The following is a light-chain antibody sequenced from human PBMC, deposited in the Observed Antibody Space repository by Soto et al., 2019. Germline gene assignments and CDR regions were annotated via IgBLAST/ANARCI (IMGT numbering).Light chain of an antibody. V-gene: IGKV1-5*01. CDR3: QQYNSYQWT. CDR2: DAS. J-gene: IGKJ1*01. CDR1: QSISSW. Sequence: DIQMTQSPSTLSASVGDRVTITCRASQSISSWVPWYQQKSGKAPKLLIYDASSLESGVPSRFSGSGSGTEFTLTISSLQPDDFATYYCQQYNSYQWTFGQGTKVEIK.